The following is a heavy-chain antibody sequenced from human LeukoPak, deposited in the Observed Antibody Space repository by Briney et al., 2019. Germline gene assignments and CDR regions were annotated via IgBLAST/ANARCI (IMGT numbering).Heavy chain of an antibody. CDR1: GGSFSGYY. D-gene: IGHD3-9*01. CDR3: ASGLRYFDLYY. Sequence: SETLSLTCAVYGGSFSGYYWSWIRQPPGKGLEWIGEINHSGSTNYNPSLRSRVTISVDTSKNQFSLKLSSVTAADTAVYYCASGLRYFDLYYWGQGTLVTVSS. J-gene: IGHJ4*02. V-gene: IGHV4-34*01. CDR2: INHSGST.